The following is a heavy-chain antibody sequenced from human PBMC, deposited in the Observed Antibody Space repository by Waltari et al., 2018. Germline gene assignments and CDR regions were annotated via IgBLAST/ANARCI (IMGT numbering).Heavy chain of an antibody. V-gene: IGHV3-43D*03. CDR3: AKDSRGYSGWVDY. CDR1: GFPFDAYA. J-gene: IGHJ4*02. D-gene: IGHD6-19*01. CDR2: ISWEGSTT. Sequence: EVQLLESGGVVVQPGGSLRLPCAASGFPFDAYAMHWVRQAPGKGLEWVSLISWEGSTTSYADSVKGRFTISRDNSKNSLYLQMNSLRAEDNALYYCAKDSRGYSGWVDYWGQGTLVTVSS.